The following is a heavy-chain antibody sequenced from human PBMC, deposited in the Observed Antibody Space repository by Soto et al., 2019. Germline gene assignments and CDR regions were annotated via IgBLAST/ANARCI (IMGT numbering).Heavy chain of an antibody. CDR2: ISPIFGTA. CDR3: ARAGYYYYGMDC. Sequence: YVKVASKTGAWAWSSDSVSCRRQASGKGSEWMGGISPIFGTANYAQKFQGRVTSTADESRSTAYMELSSLRSEQTALYYCARAGYYYYGMDCWGKRTKVMVSS. CDR1: AWAWSSDS. V-gene: IGHV1-69*01. J-gene: IGHJ6*04.